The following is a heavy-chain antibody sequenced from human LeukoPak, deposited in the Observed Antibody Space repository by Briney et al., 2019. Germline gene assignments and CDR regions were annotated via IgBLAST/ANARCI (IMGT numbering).Heavy chain of an antibody. CDR1: GGTFSSYA. Sequence: GASVKVSCKASGGTFSSYAISWVRQAPGQGLEWMGGIIPIFGTANYAQKFQGRVTIPADESTSTAYMELSSLRSEDTAVYYCARSACSSTSCYFPPDYYYYYMDVWGKGTTVTVSS. J-gene: IGHJ6*03. V-gene: IGHV1-69*13. D-gene: IGHD2-2*01. CDR2: IIPIFGTA. CDR3: ARSACSSTSCYFPPDYYYYYMDV.